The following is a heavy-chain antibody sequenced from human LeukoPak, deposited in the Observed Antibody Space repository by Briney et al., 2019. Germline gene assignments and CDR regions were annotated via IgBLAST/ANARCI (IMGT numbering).Heavy chain of an antibody. J-gene: IGHJ4*02. CDR1: GDSITSGDSY. V-gene: IGHV4-30-4*01. D-gene: IGHD5-24*01. CDR2: IYYSGST. Sequence: SETLSLTCTVSGDSITSGDSYWNWIRQPPGKGLEWIGYIYYSGSTYYNPSLESRVTISVDTSKNQFSLKLRSVTAADTAMYYCSRGADAYKVGRYWGQGTPVTVSS. CDR3: SRGADAYKVGRY.